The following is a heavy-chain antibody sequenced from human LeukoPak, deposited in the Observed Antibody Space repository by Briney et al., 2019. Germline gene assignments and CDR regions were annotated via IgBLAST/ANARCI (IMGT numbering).Heavy chain of an antibody. CDR3: AKDWGYSSSFRCPVH. Sequence: GGSLRLSCAASGFTVSSNYFAWVRRSPGKGLEWVSVIYSDGLTYYAGPVRGRFSISRDNSKNTLYLQMNSLRAEDTAVYYCAKDWGYSSSFRCPVHWGQGTLVTVSS. V-gene: IGHV3-66*01. D-gene: IGHD6-6*01. CDR2: IYSDGLT. CDR1: GFTVSSNY. J-gene: IGHJ4*02.